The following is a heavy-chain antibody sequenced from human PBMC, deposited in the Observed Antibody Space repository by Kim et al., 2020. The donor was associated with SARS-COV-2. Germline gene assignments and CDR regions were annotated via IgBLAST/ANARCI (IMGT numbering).Heavy chain of an antibody. Sequence: SETLSLTCAVYGGSFSGYYWSWIRQPPGKGLEWIGEINHSGSTNYNPSLKSRVTVSVDTSKNQFSLKLSSVTAADTAVYYCARGAPGEHNWFDPWGQGTLVTVSS. V-gene: IGHV4-34*01. CDR2: INHSGST. CDR1: GGSFSGYY. J-gene: IGHJ5*02. CDR3: ARGAPGEHNWFDP. D-gene: IGHD3-16*01.